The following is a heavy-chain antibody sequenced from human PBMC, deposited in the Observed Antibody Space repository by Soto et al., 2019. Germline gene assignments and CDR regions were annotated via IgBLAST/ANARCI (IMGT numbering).Heavy chain of an antibody. CDR2: ISAYNGNT. Sequence: QVQLVQSGAEVKKPGASVKVSCKASGYTFTSYGISWVRQAPGQGLEWMGWISAYNGNTNYAQKLQGRVTMTTDTSTSTAYMELRSLRSDDTAVYYCARDRPPTVTGPLFHFDYWGQGTLVTVSS. D-gene: IGHD2-21*02. CDR3: ARDRPPTVTGPLFHFDY. J-gene: IGHJ4*02. CDR1: GYTFTSYG. V-gene: IGHV1-18*01.